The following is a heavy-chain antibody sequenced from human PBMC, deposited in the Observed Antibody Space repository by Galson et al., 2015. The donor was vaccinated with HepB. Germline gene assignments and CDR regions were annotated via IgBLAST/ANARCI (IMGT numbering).Heavy chain of an antibody. CDR2: TFYRSMWKS. J-gene: IGHJ4*02. Sequence: CAISGDSVSSNSAAWSWIRQSPSRGLEWLGRTFYRSMWKSDYAIFVSGRITINPDTSENQFSLQLNSVTPEDTAVYYCTRDLSMRFDYWGQGTMVTVSS. CDR3: TRDLSMRFDY. D-gene: IGHD2/OR15-2a*01. CDR1: GDSVSSNSAA. V-gene: IGHV6-1*01.